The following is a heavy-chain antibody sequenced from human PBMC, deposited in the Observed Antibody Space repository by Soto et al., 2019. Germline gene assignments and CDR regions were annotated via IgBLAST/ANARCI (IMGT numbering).Heavy chain of an antibody. CDR2: IWYDGSIK. CDR1: GFTFHTYG. J-gene: IGHJ6*04. Sequence: GGSLRLSCAAAGFTFHTYGMHWVRQIPGKGLQWVAIIWYDGSIKYYADSVRGRFTISRDNSKNTLYLQMNSLRDEDTAVYYCARIDCTGYNCNPYYHYRMDVLGEGTTVTVSS. V-gene: IGHV3-33*01. CDR3: ARIDCTGYNCNPYYHYRMDV. D-gene: IGHD3-22*01.